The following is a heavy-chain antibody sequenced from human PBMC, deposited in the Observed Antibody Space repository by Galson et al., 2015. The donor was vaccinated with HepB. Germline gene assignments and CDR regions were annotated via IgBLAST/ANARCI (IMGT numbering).Heavy chain of an antibody. Sequence: SLRLSCAASGLTFSSHAMSWVRQAPGKGLEWVSNISGAGGRTHYADSVKGRFTISRDNTKNTLYLQMNSLRAEDTAVYFCSSWVCQHFDYWGQGALVTVSS. J-gene: IGHJ4*02. CDR1: GLTFSSHA. CDR2: ISGAGGRT. D-gene: IGHD6-13*01. V-gene: IGHV3-23*01. CDR3: SSWVCQHFDY.